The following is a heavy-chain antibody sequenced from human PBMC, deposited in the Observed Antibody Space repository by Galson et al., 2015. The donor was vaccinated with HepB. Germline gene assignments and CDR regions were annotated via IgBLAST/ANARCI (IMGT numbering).Heavy chain of an antibody. J-gene: IGHJ4*02. D-gene: IGHD3-9*01. Sequence: SLRLSCAASGFTFSSYSMNWVRQAPGKGLEWVSSISSSSSYIYYADSVEGRFTISRDNAKNSLYLQMSSLRAEDTAVYYCARDRYDILTGYSTFDYWGQGTLVTVSS. V-gene: IGHV3-21*01. CDR2: ISSSSSYI. CDR3: ARDRYDILTGYSTFDY. CDR1: GFTFSSYS.